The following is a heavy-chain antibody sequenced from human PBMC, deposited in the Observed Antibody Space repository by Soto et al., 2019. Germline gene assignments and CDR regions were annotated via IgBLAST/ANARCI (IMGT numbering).Heavy chain of an antibody. CDR2: IIPIFGTA. J-gene: IGHJ3*02. CDR1: GGTFSSYA. D-gene: IGHD3-22*01. Sequence: QVQLVQSGAEVKKPGSSVKVSCKASGGTFSSYAISWVRQAPGQGLEWMGGIIPIFGTANYAQKFQGRVTITADESTSIAYMELSSLRSEDTAVYYCARHYYDSSGQPEPTTALPLDIWGQGTMVTVSS. CDR3: ARHYYDSSGQPEPTTALPLDI. V-gene: IGHV1-69*01.